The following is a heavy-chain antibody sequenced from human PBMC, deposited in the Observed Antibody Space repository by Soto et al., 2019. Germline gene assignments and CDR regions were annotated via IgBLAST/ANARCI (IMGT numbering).Heavy chain of an antibody. CDR3: ARDGRPGRVGRPLPVTSDAFNI. D-gene: IGHD1-26*01. V-gene: IGHV1-46*01. CDR1: GYSFTSYF. J-gene: IGHJ3*02. CDR2: VNPSTGAA. Sequence: QVHLVQSGAELKKPGASVTVSCKASGYSFTSYFMHWVRQAPGQGLEWMGVVNPSTGAAGYAQNFQGRITMTRDTSTGTVYMELRSLKSADSAVYYCARDGRPGRVGRPLPVTSDAFNIWGQGTVVTVSS.